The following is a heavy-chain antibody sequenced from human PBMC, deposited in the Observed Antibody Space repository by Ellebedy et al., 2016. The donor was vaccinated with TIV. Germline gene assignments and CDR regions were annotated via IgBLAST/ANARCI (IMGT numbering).Heavy chain of an antibody. V-gene: IGHV1-2*04. D-gene: IGHD6-19*01. CDR1: GYTFTGYY. CDR3: AREAIAVAGKGRGMDV. CDR2: INPNSGGT. Sequence: AASVKVSCKASGYTFTGYYMHWVRQAPGQGLEWMGWINPNSGGTNYAQKFQGWVTMTRDTSISPAYMELSRLNSDDTAVFYCAREAIAVAGKGRGMDVWGQGTTVTVSS. J-gene: IGHJ6*02.